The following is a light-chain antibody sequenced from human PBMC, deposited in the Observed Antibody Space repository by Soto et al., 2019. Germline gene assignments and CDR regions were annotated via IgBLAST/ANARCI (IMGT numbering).Light chain of an antibody. CDR3: SSPTKNVAWV. V-gene: IGLV2-14*01. J-gene: IGLJ3*02. Sequence: QSVLTQPASVSGSPGQSITISCTGTSGDVGAFNYISWYQQHPGKAPKLLTYEVSYRPSGVSNRFSGPKSGNTASLTISGLQPEDEADYYCSSPTKNVAWVFGGGTKVTVL. CDR1: SGDVGAFNY. CDR2: EVS.